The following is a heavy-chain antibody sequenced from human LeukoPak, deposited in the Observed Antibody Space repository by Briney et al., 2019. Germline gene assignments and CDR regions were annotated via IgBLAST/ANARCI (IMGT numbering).Heavy chain of an antibody. CDR1: GGSINSGNSY. V-gene: IGHV4-61*02. CDR3: ARGDRSIGAAGPRVSWVYYYYMDV. D-gene: IGHD6-13*01. CDR2: IYASGST. J-gene: IGHJ6*03. Sequence: SETLSLTCTVSGGSINSGNSYWSWIRQPAGKELEWIGRIYASGSTDYSPSLKSRVTISVDTSKNQFSLKLSSVTAADTAVYYCARGDRSIGAAGPRVSWVYYYYMDVWGKGTTVTISS.